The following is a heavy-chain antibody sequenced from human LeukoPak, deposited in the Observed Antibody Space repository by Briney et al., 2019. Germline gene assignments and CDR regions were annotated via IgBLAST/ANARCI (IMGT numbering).Heavy chain of an antibody. D-gene: IGHD3-3*01. Sequence: GGSLRLSCAASGFTFSDHYMDWVRQAPGKGLEWVGRTRNKANSYTTEYAASVKGRFTTSRDDSKNSLYLQMNSLKTEDTAVYYCARGPGYDFWSGYPYWGQGTLVTVSS. J-gene: IGHJ4*02. CDR3: ARGPGYDFWSGYPY. CDR2: TRNKANSYTT. CDR1: GFTFSDHY. V-gene: IGHV3-72*01.